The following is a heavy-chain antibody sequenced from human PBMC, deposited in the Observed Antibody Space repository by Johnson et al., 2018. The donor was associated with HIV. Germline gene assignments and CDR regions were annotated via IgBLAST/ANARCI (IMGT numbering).Heavy chain of an antibody. D-gene: IGHD6-6*01. CDR2: INWNGGST. V-gene: IGHV3-23*04. CDR3: AKGPNGQLDDAFHI. Sequence: VQLVESGGGLVQPGGSLRLSCAASGFTFSSYGMSWVRQVPGQGLEWVYGINWNGGSTRYADSVKGRFTISSDNSKNTLYLQMNSLRAEDTAVYYCAKGPNGQLDDAFHIWGQGTMVTVSS. J-gene: IGHJ3*02. CDR1: GFTFSSYG.